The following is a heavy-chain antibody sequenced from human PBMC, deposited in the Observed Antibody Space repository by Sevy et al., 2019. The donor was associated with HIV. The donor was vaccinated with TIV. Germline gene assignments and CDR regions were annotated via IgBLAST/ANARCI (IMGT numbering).Heavy chain of an antibody. J-gene: IGHJ4*02. CDR3: VKAGGGGSPWYAYFDF. CDR1: GFSFSTYG. V-gene: IGHV3-33*06. CDR2: VCYDGSKK. Sequence: GGSLRLSCVASGFSFSTYGIHWVRQAPGKGLEWLTIVCYDGSKKYYASSVKGRFVVSRDNSKNSVSMRMDGLRVEDTATYYCVKAGGGGSPWYAYFDFWGQGTLVTVSS. D-gene: IGHD6-13*01.